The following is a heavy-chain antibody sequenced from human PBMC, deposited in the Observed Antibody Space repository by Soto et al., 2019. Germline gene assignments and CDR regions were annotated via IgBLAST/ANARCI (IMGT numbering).Heavy chain of an antibody. J-gene: IGHJ6*02. CDR1: GFTFCYYA. Sequence: GGSLRLSCTASGFTFCYYAMSWFRQAPGKGLEWVGFIRSKAYGGTTEYAASVKGRFTISRDDSKSIAYLQMNSLKTEDTAVYYCTRGNYGSGSLSPSATPRIYGMDVWGQGTTVTVSS. D-gene: IGHD3-10*01. CDR2: IRSKAYGGTT. V-gene: IGHV3-49*03. CDR3: TRGNYGSGSLSPSATPRIYGMDV.